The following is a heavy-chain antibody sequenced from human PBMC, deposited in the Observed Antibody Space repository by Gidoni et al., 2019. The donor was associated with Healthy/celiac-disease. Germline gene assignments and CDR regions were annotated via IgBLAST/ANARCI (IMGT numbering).Heavy chain of an antibody. CDR2: ISGSGGST. J-gene: IGHJ3*02. D-gene: IGHD3-3*01. V-gene: IGHV3-23*01. Sequence: EVQLLESGGGLVQPGGSLRLACAASGCSLSSYAMSWVRQAPGKGLEWVSAISGSGGSTYYADSVKGRFTISRDNSKNTLYLQMNSLRAEDTAVYYCATRILEWFDDAFDIWGQGTMVTVSS. CDR3: ATRILEWFDDAFDI. CDR1: GCSLSSYA.